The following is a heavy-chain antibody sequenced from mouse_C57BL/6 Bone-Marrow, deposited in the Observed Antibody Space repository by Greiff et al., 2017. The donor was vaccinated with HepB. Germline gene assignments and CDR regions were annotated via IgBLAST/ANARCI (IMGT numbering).Heavy chain of an antibody. CDR3: ARNQIYYYGSSYWYFDV. CDR2: ILPSIGRT. J-gene: IGHJ1*03. Sequence: SGSELRSPGSSVKLSCKDFDSEVFPMAYMSWVRQKPGHGFEWIGGILPSIGRTIYGEKFEDKATLDADTLSNTAYLELNSLTSEDSAIYYCARNQIYYYGSSYWYFDVWGTGTTVTVSS. CDR1: DSEVFPMAY. V-gene: IGHV15-2*01. D-gene: IGHD1-1*01.